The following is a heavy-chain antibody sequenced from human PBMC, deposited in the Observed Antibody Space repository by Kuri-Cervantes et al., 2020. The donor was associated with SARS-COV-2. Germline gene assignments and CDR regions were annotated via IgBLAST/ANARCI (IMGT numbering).Heavy chain of an antibody. J-gene: IGHJ3*02. Sequence: GSLRLSCSVSGGSISSHYWSWIRLPPGKGLEWIGYIYYSGSTNYNPSLKSRVTMSVDTSKNQFSLKLSSVTAADTAVYYCARDPSMGSTTDAFDIWGQGTMVTVSS. V-gene: IGHV4-59*11. D-gene: IGHD2/OR15-2a*01. CDR3: ARDPSMGSTTDAFDI. CDR2: IYYSGST. CDR1: GGSISSHY.